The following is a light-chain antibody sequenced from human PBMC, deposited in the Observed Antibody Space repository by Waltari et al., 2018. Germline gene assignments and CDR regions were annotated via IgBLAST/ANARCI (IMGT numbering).Light chain of an antibody. CDR2: SNN. J-gene: IGLJ3*02. V-gene: IGLV1-44*01. CDR1: SSTTGRTS. Sequence: QSVLTQPPSASGTPGQRVIISRSGSSSTTGRTSVNWYQQPPGTAPKVVNPSNNQRPSGVPARFSGSKYGSSVSLAISGLQSEDEADYYCSSWDVSLNGWVFGGGTKLTVL. CDR3: SSWDVSLNGWV.